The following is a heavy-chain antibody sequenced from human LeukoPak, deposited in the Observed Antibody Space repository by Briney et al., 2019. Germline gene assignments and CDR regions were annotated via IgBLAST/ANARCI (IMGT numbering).Heavy chain of an antibody. D-gene: IGHD4-17*01. V-gene: IGHV3-23*01. CDR1: GFTFSNYA. CDR3: TKDIKAGYGDSSFDY. Sequence: GSLRLSCAASGFTFSNYAMTWVRQAPGTGLEWVSGISTSGRETFYADSVKGRFTTSRDNSENTLYLQMNSLRAEDTAVYYCTKDIKAGYGDSSFDYWGQGTLVTVSS. CDR2: ISTSGRET. J-gene: IGHJ4*02.